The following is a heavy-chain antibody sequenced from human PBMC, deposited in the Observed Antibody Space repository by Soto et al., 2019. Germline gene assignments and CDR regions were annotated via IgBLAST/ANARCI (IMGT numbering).Heavy chain of an antibody. V-gene: IGHV3-48*02. D-gene: IGHD6-6*01. Sequence: EVQLVESGGGLVQPGGSLRLSCAASGFSFSTYSMNWVRQAPGKGLEWVSYISSRSYTIYYVDSVKGRFTISRDNAKNSLDLQMNSLRDEDTAVYYCARGGSSSDNGMDVWGQGTPVTVSS. CDR1: GFSFSTYS. CDR3: ARGGSSSDNGMDV. CDR2: ISSRSYTI. J-gene: IGHJ6*02.